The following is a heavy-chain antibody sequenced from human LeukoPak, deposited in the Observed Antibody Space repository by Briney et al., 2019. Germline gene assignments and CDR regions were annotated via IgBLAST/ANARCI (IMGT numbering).Heavy chain of an antibody. CDR1: GYTFTSYD. CDR3: ARGVSGVTPP. CDR2: INTNNGNT. V-gene: IGHV1-18*01. J-gene: IGHJ5*02. D-gene: IGHD4-23*01. Sequence: ASVKVSCKTSGYTFTSYDISWVRQAPGQGPEWLGWINTNNGNTHYAQSLQDRVTLTTDTSTSTAYMELGSLKSDDTAVYYCARGVSGVTPPWGQGTLVIVSS.